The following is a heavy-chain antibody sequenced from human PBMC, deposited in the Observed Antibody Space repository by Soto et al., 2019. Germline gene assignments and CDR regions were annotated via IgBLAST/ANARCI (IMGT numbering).Heavy chain of an antibody. V-gene: IGHV3-23*01. D-gene: IGHD6-13*01. CDR2: ISGSGGST. CDR1: GFTFSSYA. J-gene: IGHJ4*02. CDR3: AKLSGAAAGSYFDY. Sequence: GESLKISCAASGFTFSSYAMSWVRQAPGKGLEWVSAISGSGGSTYYADSVKGRFTISRDNSKNTLYLQMNSLRAEDTAVYYCAKLSGAAAGSYFDYWGQGTLVTVSS.